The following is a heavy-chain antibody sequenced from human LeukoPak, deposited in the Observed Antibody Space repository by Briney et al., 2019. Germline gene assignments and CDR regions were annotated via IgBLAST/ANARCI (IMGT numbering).Heavy chain of an antibody. Sequence: GASVKVSCKASGYTFTGYYMHWVRQAPGQGLEWMGWISGYNGDTNYAQKFQGRVTMTTDTSTSTAYMELRSLRSDDTAVYYCARDRQFRYDSSDYTDSWGQGTLVTVSS. V-gene: IGHV1-18*04. CDR3: ARDRQFRYDSSDYTDS. CDR1: GYTFTGYY. D-gene: IGHD3-22*01. CDR2: ISGYNGDT. J-gene: IGHJ4*02.